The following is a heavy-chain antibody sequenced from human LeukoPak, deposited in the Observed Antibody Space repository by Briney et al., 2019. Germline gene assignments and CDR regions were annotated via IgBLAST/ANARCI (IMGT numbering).Heavy chain of an antibody. CDR1: GFSFSNYA. J-gene: IGHJ1*01. Sequence: PGGSLRLSCAASGFSFSNYAMSWVRQAPGKGLEWVSGIGGSGGSTYYADSIYADSVKGRFAISRDNSKDTLYLQMNSLRAEDTAVYYCAKAPGIAVAGTYLEYFQHWGQGTLVTVSS. CDR3: AKAPGIAVAGTYLEYFQH. V-gene: IGHV3-23*01. D-gene: IGHD6-19*01. CDR2: IGGSGGST.